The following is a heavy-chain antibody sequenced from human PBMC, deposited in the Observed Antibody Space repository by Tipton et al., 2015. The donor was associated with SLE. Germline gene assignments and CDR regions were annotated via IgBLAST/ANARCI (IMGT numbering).Heavy chain of an antibody. Sequence: GLVKPSETLSLTCTVSGGSISSHYWNWIRQTPGKGLEWIGYIHYNRDTNYHPSLKSRVTISVDTSKNQLSLKLTSVTAADTAVYYCARGSVVADDFWGQGTLVTVSS. CDR1: GGSISSHY. CDR3: ARGSVVADDF. J-gene: IGHJ4*02. V-gene: IGHV4-59*11. D-gene: IGHD2-15*01. CDR2: IHYNRDT.